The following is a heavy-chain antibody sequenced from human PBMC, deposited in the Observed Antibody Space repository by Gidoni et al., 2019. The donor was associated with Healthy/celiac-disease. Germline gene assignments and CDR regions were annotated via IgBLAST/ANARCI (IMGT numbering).Heavy chain of an antibody. J-gene: IGHJ5*02. CDR3: ARDPATGFSPNWFDP. CDR2: ISSSSSYI. D-gene: IGHD3-3*02. Sequence: EVQLVESGGGLVKPGGSLRLYCAASGFTFSSYSMNWVRQAPGKGLEWVSSISSSSSYIYYADSVKGRFTISRDNAKNSLYLQMNSLRAEDTAVYYCARDPATGFSPNWFDPWGQGTLVTVSS. CDR1: GFTFSSYS. V-gene: IGHV3-21*01.